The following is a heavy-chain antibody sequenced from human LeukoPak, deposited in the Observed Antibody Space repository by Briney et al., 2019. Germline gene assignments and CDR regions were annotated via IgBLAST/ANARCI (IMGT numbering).Heavy chain of an antibody. J-gene: IGHJ4*02. V-gene: IGHV4-59*01. D-gene: IGHD3-10*01. CDR3: ARDSSSGIDY. Sequence: PSETLSLTCTVSGGSISSYYWSWIRQPPGKGLEWIGYIFYSGSTNYNPSLKSRVTISVDTSKNQFSLRLSSVTAADTAVYYCARDSSSGIDYWGQGTLVIVSS. CDR2: IFYSGST. CDR1: GGSISSYY.